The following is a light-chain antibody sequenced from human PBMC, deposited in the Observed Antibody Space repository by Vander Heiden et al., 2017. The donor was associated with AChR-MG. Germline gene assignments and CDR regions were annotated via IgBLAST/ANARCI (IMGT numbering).Light chain of an antibody. CDR1: QKVSSN. CDR3: LQYNDWPRT. J-gene: IGKJ1*01. Sequence: EVVMTPSPATLSVSPGERATLSCRPSQKVSSNLAWFQQKAGQPPRLLIYDASTRATGIPARVSGSGSGTEFTLTISSLQSEDSAVYYCLQYNDWPRTFGQGTKVEIK. V-gene: IGKV3-15*01. CDR2: DAS.